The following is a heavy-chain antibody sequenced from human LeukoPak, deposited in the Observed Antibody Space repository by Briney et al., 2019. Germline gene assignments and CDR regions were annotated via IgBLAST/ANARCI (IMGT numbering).Heavy chain of an antibody. J-gene: IGHJ4*02. CDR1: GGTFSSYT. D-gene: IGHD3-3*01. CDR2: IIPILGIA. Sequence: SVKVSCKASGGTFSSYTISWVPQAPGQGLEWMGRIIPILGIANYAQKFQGRVTITADKSTSTAYMELSSLRSEDMAVYYCAANLYDFWSGYYGRFDYWGQGTLVTVSS. CDR3: AANLYDFWSGYYGRFDY. V-gene: IGHV1-69*02.